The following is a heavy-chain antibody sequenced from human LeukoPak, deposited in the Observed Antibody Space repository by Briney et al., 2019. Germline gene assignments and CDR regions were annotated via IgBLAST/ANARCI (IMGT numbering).Heavy chain of an antibody. Sequence: PSETLSLTCTVSGGSISTYYWNWIRQPPGKGLEWIGYIYYSGTTKYNPSLKSRVTISVDTSKNQFSLKLTSVTAADTAVYYCARGYSSTWFNTWDFWGQGTLVTVSS. J-gene: IGHJ4*02. CDR3: ARGYSSTWFNTWDF. D-gene: IGHD6-13*01. CDR1: GGSISTYY. V-gene: IGHV4-59*08. CDR2: IYYSGTT.